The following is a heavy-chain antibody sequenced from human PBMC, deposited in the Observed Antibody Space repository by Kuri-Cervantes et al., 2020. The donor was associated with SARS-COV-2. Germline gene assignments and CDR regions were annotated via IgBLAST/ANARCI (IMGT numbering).Heavy chain of an antibody. J-gene: IGHJ6*03. CDR1: GGSFSGYY. V-gene: IGHV4-34*01. CDR2: INHSGST. D-gene: IGHD2-2*01. Sequence: LSCAVYGGSFSGYYWSWIRQPPGKGLEWIGEINHSGSTYYNPSLKSRVTVSVDTSKNQFSLKLSSVTAADTAVYYCARDSLDCSSTSCYYYMDVWGKGTTVTVSS. CDR3: ARDSLDCSSTSCYYYMDV.